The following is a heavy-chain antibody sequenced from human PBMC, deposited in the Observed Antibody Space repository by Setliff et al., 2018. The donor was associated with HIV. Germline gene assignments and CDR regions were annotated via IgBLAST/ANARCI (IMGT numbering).Heavy chain of an antibody. J-gene: IGHJ5*02. D-gene: IGHD4-17*01. CDR3: ARDVTTVTYNWFDP. Sequence: GASVKVSCKASGYTFTSYGISWVRQAPGQGLEWMGWISAYNGNTNYAQKLQGRVTMTTDTSTSTAYMELRSLRSDDTAVYYCARDVTTVTYNWFDPWGQGTLVTVSS. CDR1: GYTFTSYG. CDR2: ISAYNGNT. V-gene: IGHV1-18*01.